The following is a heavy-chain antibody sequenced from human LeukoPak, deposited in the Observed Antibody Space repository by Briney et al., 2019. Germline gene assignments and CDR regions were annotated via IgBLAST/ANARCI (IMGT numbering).Heavy chain of an antibody. V-gene: IGHV3-74*01. D-gene: IGHD3-3*01. Sequence: GGSLRLSCAASGFTFSSYWMHWVRQAPGKGLVWVADIKNDGSSADYADSVKGRFTITRDNAKNMLYLLMDSLRAEDTSIFYCARRYDGALDHWGQGTLVTVSS. CDR1: GFTFSSYW. CDR3: ARRYDGALDH. CDR2: IKNDGSSA. J-gene: IGHJ4*02.